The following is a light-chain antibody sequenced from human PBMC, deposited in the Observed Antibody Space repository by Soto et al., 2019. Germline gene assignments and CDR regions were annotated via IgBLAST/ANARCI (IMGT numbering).Light chain of an antibody. V-gene: IGKV1-33*01. CDR1: HDVSHF. CDR2: NAE. Sequence: DIALTQSPSSLSSSIGDRVTLTCEASHDVSHFVSWYQQTRGKAPNLLIYNAETEATGVPSRFSGNGSETQFTLTITGLQPEDIAPYYCQQYGNRPPLTFGGGTKVEIK. CDR3: QQYGNRPPLT. J-gene: IGKJ4*01.